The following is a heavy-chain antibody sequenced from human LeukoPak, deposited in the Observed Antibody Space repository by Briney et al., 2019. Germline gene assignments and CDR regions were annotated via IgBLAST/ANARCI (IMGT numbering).Heavy chain of an antibody. CDR2: ISSSGSTI. D-gene: IGHD3-9*01. CDR3: AIDLTLVRRNDY. J-gene: IGHJ4*02. V-gene: IGHV3-11*04. Sequence: PGVSLRLSCAASGFTFSDYYMSWIRQAPGKGLEWVSYISSSGSTIYYADSVKGRFTISRDNAKNSLYLQMNSLRAEDTAVYYCAIDLTLVRRNDYWGQGTLVIVSS. CDR1: GFTFSDYY.